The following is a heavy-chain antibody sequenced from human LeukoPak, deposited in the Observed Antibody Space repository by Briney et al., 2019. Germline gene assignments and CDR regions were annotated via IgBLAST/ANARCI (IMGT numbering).Heavy chain of an antibody. D-gene: IGHD3-16*01. CDR1: RFTFSSYW. J-gene: IGHJ6*02. CDR3: ARGGGLDV. CDR2: INNDGRSI. V-gene: IGHV3-74*03. Sequence: QSGGSLRLSCVASRFTFSSYWMHWVRQVPGKGLVWVSRINNDGRSITYADSVKGRFTISRDNAKNSLYLQMSNLRAEDTAVYFCARGGGLDVWGQGATVTVSS.